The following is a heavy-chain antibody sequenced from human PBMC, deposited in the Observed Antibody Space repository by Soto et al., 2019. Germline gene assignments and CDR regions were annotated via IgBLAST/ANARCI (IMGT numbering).Heavy chain of an antibody. CDR2: INHSGST. D-gene: IGHD4-17*01. V-gene: IGHV4-34*01. CDR3: ASQRPTVTTFDY. CDR1: GGSFTGYY. Sequence: SETLSLTCAVYGGSFTGYYWNWIRQPPGKGLEWIGEINHSGSTNYNPSLKSRVSISADTSKNQFSLRLNSVTAADTAVYYCASQRPTVTTFDYWGQGTLVTVSS. J-gene: IGHJ4*02.